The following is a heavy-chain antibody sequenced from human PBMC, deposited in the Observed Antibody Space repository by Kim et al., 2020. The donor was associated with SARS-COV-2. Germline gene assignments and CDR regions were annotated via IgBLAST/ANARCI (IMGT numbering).Heavy chain of an antibody. V-gene: IGHV3-33*01. CDR1: GFTFSSYG. CDR2: IWYDGSNK. CDR3: ARDPREYQLLYSFDY. J-gene: IGHJ4*02. Sequence: GGSLRLSCAASGFTFSSYGMHWVRQAPGKGLEWVAVIWYDGSNKYYADSVKGRFTISRDNSKNTLYLQMNSLRAEDTAVYYCARDPREYQLLYSFDYWGQGTLVTVSS. D-gene: IGHD2-2*01.